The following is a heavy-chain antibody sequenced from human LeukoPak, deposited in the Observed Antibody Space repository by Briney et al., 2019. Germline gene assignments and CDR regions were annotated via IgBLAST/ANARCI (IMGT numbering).Heavy chain of an antibody. CDR3: ARDLNYFGSGGGFDP. J-gene: IGHJ5*02. D-gene: IGHD3-10*01. V-gene: IGHV4-31*03. CDR2: IYYSGST. CDR1: GGSISSGGYY. Sequence: PSETLSLTCTVSGGSISSGGYYWSWIRQRPGKGLEWIGYIYYSGSTYYNPSLKSRVTISVDTSKNQFSLKLSSVAAADTAVYYCARDLNYFGSGGGFDPWGQGTLVTVSS.